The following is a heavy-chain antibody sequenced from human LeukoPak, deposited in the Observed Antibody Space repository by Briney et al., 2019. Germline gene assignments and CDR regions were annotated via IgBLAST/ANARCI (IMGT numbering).Heavy chain of an antibody. CDR2: INYSGTT. CDR3: AGGPEGSGSYIFDY. J-gene: IGHJ4*02. CDR1: GGSFSSHY. D-gene: IGHD3-10*01. Sequence: PSETLSLTCTASGGSFSSHYWSWIRQPPGKGLEWIGYINYSGTTNYNPSLKSRVTLSVDTSKNQFSLRLTSVTAADTAVYYCAGGPEGSGSYIFDYWGQGTLVTVSS. V-gene: IGHV4-59*11.